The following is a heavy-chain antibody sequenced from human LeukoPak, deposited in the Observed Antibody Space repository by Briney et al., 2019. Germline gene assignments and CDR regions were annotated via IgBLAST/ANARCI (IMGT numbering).Heavy chain of an antibody. D-gene: IGHD3-10*01. CDR1: GGSISRYY. J-gene: IGHJ3*02. V-gene: IGHV4-59*01. CDR3: ARSDYHNSGSHTVFDAFDI. Sequence: SETLSLTCTVSGGSISRYYWSWIRRPPGKGLEWIGYIDDSGNTNYNPSLRSQVTISVDKSKNQFSLKLSFVTAADTAMYYCARSDYHNSGSHTVFDAFDIWGQGTRVTVSS. CDR2: IDDSGNT.